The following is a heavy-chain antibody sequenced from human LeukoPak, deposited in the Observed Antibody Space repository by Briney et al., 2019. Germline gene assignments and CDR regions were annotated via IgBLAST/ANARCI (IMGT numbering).Heavy chain of an antibody. CDR3: ARGPAYYYDSSGSYDY. Sequence: GSVKVSCKASGYTFTGYYMHWVRQAPGQGLEWMGWINPNSGGTNYAQKFQGRVTMTRDTSISTAYMELSRLRSDDTAVYYCARGPAYYYDSSGSYDYWGQGTLVTVSS. CDR1: GYTFTGYY. V-gene: IGHV1-2*02. CDR2: INPNSGGT. J-gene: IGHJ4*02. D-gene: IGHD3-22*01.